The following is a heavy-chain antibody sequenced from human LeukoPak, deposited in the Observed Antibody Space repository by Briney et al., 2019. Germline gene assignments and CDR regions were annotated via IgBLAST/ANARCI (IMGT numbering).Heavy chain of an antibody. Sequence: PGGSLRLSCAASGFTFRTYALHWVRQAPGKGLEWVAFIRYDGETQHYADSVKGRFTISRDNSKNTLYLQMNSLRAEDTAVYYCARVQILTGYYIPNWGQGTLVTVSS. CDR2: IRYDGETQ. D-gene: IGHD3-9*01. CDR3: ARVQILTGYYIPN. J-gene: IGHJ4*02. V-gene: IGHV3-30*02. CDR1: GFTFRTYA.